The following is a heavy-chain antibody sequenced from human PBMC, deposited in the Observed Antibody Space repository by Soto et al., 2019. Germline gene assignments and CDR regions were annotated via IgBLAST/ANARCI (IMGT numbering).Heavy chain of an antibody. Sequence: QVQLQESGPGLVKPSETLSLTCTVSGGSISSYYWSWIRQPPGKGLEWIRYIYYSGSTNYNPSLKSRVTRSVYTSKNQCSLKLSSVTAADTAVYYCARDHLDNYYGMDVWGQGTTVTVSS. J-gene: IGHJ6*02. D-gene: IGHD3-9*01. CDR2: IYYSGST. CDR1: GGSISSYY. V-gene: IGHV4-59*01. CDR3: ARDHLDNYYGMDV.